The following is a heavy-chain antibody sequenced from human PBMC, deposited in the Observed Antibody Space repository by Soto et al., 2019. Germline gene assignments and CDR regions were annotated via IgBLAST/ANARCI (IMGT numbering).Heavy chain of an antibody. CDR3: TRDLFHAHSPQRFHX. Sequence: GSLSLSCARSGFNFDDYAMSWVRQAPGRGLEWVLYIRSRSYAGTTAYAAYVEGRFIISRDDTRSIAYQQMHGLRIEETAVYYCTRDLFHAHSPQRFHXWGQPPLVTVSX. J-gene: IGHJ4*02. CDR2: IRSRSYAGTT. D-gene: IGHD2-8*01. V-gene: IGHV3-49*04. CDR1: GFNFDDYA.